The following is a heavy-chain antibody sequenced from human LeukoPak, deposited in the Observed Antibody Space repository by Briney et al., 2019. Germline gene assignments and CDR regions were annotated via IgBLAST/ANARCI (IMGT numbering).Heavy chain of an antibody. V-gene: IGHV4-59*01. CDR3: ARVGGMTTINTAAFDI. J-gene: IGHJ3*02. Sequence: QVQLQESDPVLVKPSETLSLTCSVSGGSINSDYWNWIRQPPGKALQRIGYIYHSGSTNYNPSLKSRVTISIDKSKKQFSLKLISVTAADTAIYYCARVGGMTTINTAAFDIWGEGTMVTVSS. CDR2: IYHSGST. CDR1: GGSINSDY. D-gene: IGHD5-24*01.